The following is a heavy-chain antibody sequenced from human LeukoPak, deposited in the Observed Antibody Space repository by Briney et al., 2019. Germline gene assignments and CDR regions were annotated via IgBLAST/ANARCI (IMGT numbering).Heavy chain of an antibody. V-gene: IGHV3-23*01. CDR2: ISDSASST. D-gene: IGHD4-11*01. CDR1: GFTFSNCA. Sequence: GGSLRLSCAASGFTFSNCAMNWVRQAPGKGLEWVSAISDSASSTYYADSVKGRFTISRDNAKNTLYLQMNSLRAEDTAVYYCAKMPNSNYFDYWGQGTLVTVSS. J-gene: IGHJ4*02. CDR3: AKMPNSNYFDY.